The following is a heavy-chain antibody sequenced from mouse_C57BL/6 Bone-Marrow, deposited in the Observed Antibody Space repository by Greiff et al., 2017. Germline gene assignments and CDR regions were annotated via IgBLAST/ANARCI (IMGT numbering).Heavy chain of an antibody. J-gene: IGHJ2*01. Sequence: VQLQQPGAELVMPGASVKLSCKASGYTFTSYWMHWVKQRPGQGLEWIGEIDPSDSYTNYNQKFKGKSTLTVDKSSSTAYMQLSSLTSEDSAVYYCARQDFYYGSSYYFDYWGQGTTLTVSS. D-gene: IGHD1-1*01. V-gene: IGHV1-69*01. CDR2: IDPSDSYT. CDR3: ARQDFYYGSSYYFDY. CDR1: GYTFTSYW.